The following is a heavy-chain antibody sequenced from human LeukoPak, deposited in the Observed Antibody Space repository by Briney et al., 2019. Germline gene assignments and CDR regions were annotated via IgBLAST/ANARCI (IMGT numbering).Heavy chain of an antibody. J-gene: IGHJ4*01. V-gene: IGHV4-39*01. Sequence: PSETLSLACTVSGGLISSSGYYWGWIRQPPGKGLEWIGSFYYSESTYYNPSLKSRVTISVDTSKNQFTLKLSSVTAADTAVYYCARTAGIAVAGTRQYFDYWGQASLVTVSS. CDR3: ARTAGIAVAGTRQYFDY. D-gene: IGHD6-19*01. CDR1: GGLISSSGYY. CDR2: FYYSEST.